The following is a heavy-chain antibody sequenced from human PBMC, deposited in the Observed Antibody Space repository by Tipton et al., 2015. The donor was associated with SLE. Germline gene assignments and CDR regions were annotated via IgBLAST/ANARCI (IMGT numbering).Heavy chain of an antibody. Sequence: TLSLTCTVSDFAISTGYYWAWIRQPPGKGLEWIGSIYSSGFSHFNPSLKSRVTISVETSKNQFSQKLSSVTAADTAVYYCVRDAAGETGGIDYWGQGTLVTVSS. CDR3: VRDAAGETGGIDY. D-gene: IGHD7-27*01. CDR1: DFAISTGYY. CDR2: IYSSGFS. V-gene: IGHV4-38-2*02. J-gene: IGHJ4*02.